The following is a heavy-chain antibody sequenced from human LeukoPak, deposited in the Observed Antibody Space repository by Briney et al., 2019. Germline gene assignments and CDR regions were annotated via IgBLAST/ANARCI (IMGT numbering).Heavy chain of an antibody. CDR2: INSDGSST. CDR1: GFTFSSYS. J-gene: IGHJ6*02. D-gene: IGHD2-15*01. V-gene: IGHV3-74*01. CDR3: ARAPLECMGYCSGGSCYLNSRVACGMDV. Sequence: PGGSLRLSCAASGFTFSSYSMNWVRQAPGKGLVWVSRINSDGSSTSYADSVKGRFTISRDNAKNTLYLQMNSLRAEDTAVYYCARAPLECMGYCSGGSCYLNSRVACGMDVWGQGTTVTVSS.